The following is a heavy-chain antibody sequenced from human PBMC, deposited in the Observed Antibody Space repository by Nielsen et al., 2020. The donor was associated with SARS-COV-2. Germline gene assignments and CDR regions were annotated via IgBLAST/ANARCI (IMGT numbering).Heavy chain of an antibody. CDR3: AKDIFDGYYYDSSGHYGMDV. J-gene: IGHJ6*02. Sequence: GGSLRLSCAASGFTFDDYAMHWVRQAPGKGLEWVSGISWNSGSIGYADSVKGRFTISRDNAKNSLYLQMNSLRAEDTALYYCAKDIFDGYYYDSSGHYGMDVWGQGTTVTVSS. CDR2: ISWNSGSI. V-gene: IGHV3-9*01. D-gene: IGHD3-22*01. CDR1: GFTFDDYA.